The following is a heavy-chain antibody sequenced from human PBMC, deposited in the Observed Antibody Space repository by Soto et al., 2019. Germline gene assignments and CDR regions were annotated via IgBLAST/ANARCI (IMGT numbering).Heavy chain of an antibody. V-gene: IGHV3-48*03. CDR1: GFTFSSYE. D-gene: IGHD5-12*01. CDR3: ARVRSGYDFNGMDV. J-gene: IGHJ6*02. CDR2: ISSSGSTI. Sequence: GGSLRLSCAASGFTFSSYEMNWVRQAPGKGLEWVSYISSSGSTIYYADSVKGRFTISRDNAKNSLYLQMNSLRAEDTAVYYCARVRSGYDFNGMDVWGQGTTVTV.